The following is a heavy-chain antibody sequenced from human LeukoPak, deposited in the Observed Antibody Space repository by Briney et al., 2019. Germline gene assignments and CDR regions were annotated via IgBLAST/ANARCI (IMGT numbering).Heavy chain of an antibody. J-gene: IGHJ6*03. Sequence: SETLSLTCAVYGGSFSGYYWSWVRQPPGKGLEWIGEINHSGSTNYNPSLKSRVTISVDTSKNQFSLKLSSVTAADTAVYYCARLCQGRLRTYYYYMDVWGKGTTVTISS. D-gene: IGHD6-25*01. CDR3: ARLCQGRLRTYYYYMDV. CDR1: GGSFSGYY. CDR2: INHSGST. V-gene: IGHV4-34*01.